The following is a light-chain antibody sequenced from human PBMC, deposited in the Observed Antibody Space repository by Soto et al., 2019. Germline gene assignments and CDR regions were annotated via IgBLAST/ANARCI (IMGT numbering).Light chain of an antibody. CDR2: GAS. V-gene: IGKV3-15*01. CDR1: QTVGDN. Sequence: ETAMTQSPVTLSLSPGERATLSCRASQTVGDNVAWYRQKPGQPPSLLIYGASTRAPSVPAMFSGSGSGTDFILTICSLQSKDFGFYYCQQYNNWPLWTFGQGTMVEI. J-gene: IGKJ1*01. CDR3: QQYNNWPLWT.